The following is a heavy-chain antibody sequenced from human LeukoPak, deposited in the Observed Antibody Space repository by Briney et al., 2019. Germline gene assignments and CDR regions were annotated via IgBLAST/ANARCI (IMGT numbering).Heavy chain of an antibody. CDR2: IWYDGNNK. D-gene: IGHD5-24*01. Sequence: TGGSLRLSCAASGFTFSSYGMHWVRQAPGKGLEWVAVIWYDGNNKYYADSVKGRFTISRDNSKNTLYLQMNSLRAEDTAVYYCAKEKLTAPYYGMDVWGQGTTVTVSS. V-gene: IGHV3-33*06. J-gene: IGHJ6*02. CDR1: GFTFSSYG. CDR3: AKEKLTAPYYGMDV.